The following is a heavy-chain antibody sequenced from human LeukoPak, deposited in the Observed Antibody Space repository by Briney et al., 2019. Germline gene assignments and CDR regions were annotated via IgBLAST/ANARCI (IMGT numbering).Heavy chain of an antibody. V-gene: IGHV1-18*01. CDR3: ASGRLDYDYVWGSYRYSPFDY. D-gene: IGHD3-16*02. CDR1: GYTFTSYG. J-gene: IGHJ4*02. CDR2: ISAYNGNT. Sequence: GASVKVSCKASGYTFTSYGISWVRQAPGQGLEWMGWISAYNGNTNYAQKFQGRVTMTTDTSTSTAYMELRSLRSDDTAVYYCASGRLDYDYVWGSYRYSPFDYWGQGTLVTVSS.